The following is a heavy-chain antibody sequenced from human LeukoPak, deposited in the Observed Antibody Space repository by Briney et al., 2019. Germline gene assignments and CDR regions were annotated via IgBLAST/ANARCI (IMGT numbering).Heavy chain of an antibody. D-gene: IGHD3-3*01. CDR1: GVSISSSNW. CDR3: ARSRQDYDFWSGYYTGSSYGMDV. CDR2: IYHSGST. Sequence: ASGTLSLTCAVSGVSISSSNWWSWVRQPPGKGLEWIGEIYHSGSTNYNPSLKSRVTISVDKSKNQFSLKLSSVTAADTAVYYCARSRQDYDFWSGYYTGSSYGMDVWGQGTTVTVSS. J-gene: IGHJ6*02. V-gene: IGHV4-4*02.